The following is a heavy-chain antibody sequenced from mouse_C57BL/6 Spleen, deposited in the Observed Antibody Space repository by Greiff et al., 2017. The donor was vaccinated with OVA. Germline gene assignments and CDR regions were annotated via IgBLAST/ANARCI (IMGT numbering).Heavy chain of an antibody. CDR2: ISDGGSYT. J-gene: IGHJ2*01. CDR1: GFTFSSYA. CDR3: ARDKGTMISYYFDY. Sequence: EVQLVESGGGLVKPGGSLKLSCAASGFTFSSYAMSWVRQTPEKRLEWVATISDGGSYTYYPDNVKGRFTISRDNAKNNRYLQMSHLKSEDTAMYYCARDKGTMISYYFDYWGQGTTLTVSS. D-gene: IGHD2-4*01. V-gene: IGHV5-4*01.